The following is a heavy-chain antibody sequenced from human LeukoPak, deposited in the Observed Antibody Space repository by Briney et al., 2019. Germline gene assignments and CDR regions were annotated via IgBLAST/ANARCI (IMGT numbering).Heavy chain of an antibody. CDR1: GGSFSGYY. D-gene: IGHD3-3*01. J-gene: IGHJ6*03. V-gene: IGHV4-34*01. CDR3: ARGEAYYDFWSTLKPYYYYMDV. CDR2: INHSGST. Sequence: SETLSLTCAVHGGSFSGYYWSWIRQPPGKGLEWIGEINHSGSTNYNPSLKSRVTISVDTSKNQFSLKLSSVTAADTAVYYCARGEAYYDFWSTLKPYYYYMDVWGKGTTVTVSS.